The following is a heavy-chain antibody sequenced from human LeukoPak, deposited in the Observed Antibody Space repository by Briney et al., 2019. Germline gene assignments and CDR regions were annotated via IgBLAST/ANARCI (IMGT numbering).Heavy chain of an antibody. CDR3: ARLHKAPTRRNSGGYYSTTP. Sequence: SETLSLTCTVSGGSVNSISYYWGGIRQPPGKGLEWIGSIYYSGTISYNPSLKSRVTISIDTSNNHFSLRLSSVTAADTAVYYCARLHKAPTRRNSGGYYSTTPWGQGTLVTVSS. J-gene: IGHJ5*02. D-gene: IGHD3-22*01. CDR2: IYYSGTI. V-gene: IGHV4-39*01. CDR1: GGSVNSISYY.